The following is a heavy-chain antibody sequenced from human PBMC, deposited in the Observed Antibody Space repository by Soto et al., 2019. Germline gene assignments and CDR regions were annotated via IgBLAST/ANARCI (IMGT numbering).Heavy chain of an antibody. D-gene: IGHD4-17*01. CDR3: ARTTTGYYYGMDV. CDR2: IIPIFGTA. V-gene: IGHV1-69*12. CDR1: GGTFSRYG. Sequence: QVQLVQSGAEVKKPGSSVKVSCKASGGTFSRYGISWVRQAPGQGLEWMGGIIPIFGTANYAQKFQARVTITADESTSTAYMERSSLRSEDTAVYYCARTTTGYYYGMDVWGQGTTVTVSS. J-gene: IGHJ6*02.